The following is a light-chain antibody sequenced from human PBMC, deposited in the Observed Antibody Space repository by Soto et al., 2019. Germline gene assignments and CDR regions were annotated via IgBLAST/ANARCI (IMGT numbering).Light chain of an antibody. Sequence: QSVLTQSPSASASLGASVKLTCTLSSGHSSYAVAWHRQQPRKGPRFLMKLNSDGSHTKGDGIPDRFSGSSTGAERYLTISSLQSEDEADYYCQTWDTGIQVFGGGTKRTVL. CDR2: LNSDGSH. J-gene: IGLJ3*02. CDR1: SGHSSYA. V-gene: IGLV4-69*01. CDR3: QTWDTGIQV.